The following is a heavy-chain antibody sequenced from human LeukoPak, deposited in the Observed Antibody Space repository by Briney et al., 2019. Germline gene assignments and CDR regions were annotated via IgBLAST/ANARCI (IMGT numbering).Heavy chain of an antibody. Sequence: QPGGSLRLSCAASGFTFSSYAMNWVRQPPGKGLEWVSGTGSTGVSTFYADSVKGRFTVSRDNSKNTLSLQMNSLRAEDTAVYYCAKDPGVVPAHYFDYWGQGTLVTVSS. D-gene: IGHD2-2*01. CDR2: TGSTGVST. J-gene: IGHJ4*02. V-gene: IGHV3-23*01. CDR3: AKDPGVVPAHYFDY. CDR1: GFTFSSYA.